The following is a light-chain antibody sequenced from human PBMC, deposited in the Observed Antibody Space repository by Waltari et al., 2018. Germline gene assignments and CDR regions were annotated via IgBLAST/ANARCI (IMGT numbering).Light chain of an antibody. CDR2: DAT. J-gene: IGLJ2*01. CDR1: NIRSKS. CDR3: QVWDSPTDHIV. Sequence: YVLTQPPSVSAAPGQTATISCGGDNIRSKSVNGYQQRPGQAPVLVVYDATDRPSGSTGRCSGSNSGNTATLSIRRVEAGDEADYYCQVWDSPTDHIVFGGGTKLTVL. V-gene: IGLV3-21*02.